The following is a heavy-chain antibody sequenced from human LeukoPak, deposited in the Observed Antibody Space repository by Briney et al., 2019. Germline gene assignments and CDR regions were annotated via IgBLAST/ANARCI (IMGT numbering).Heavy chain of an antibody. Sequence: PSETLSLTCTGSGGSISSSSYYWGWIRQPPGKGLEWIGSIYYSGSTYYNPSLKSRVTISVDTSKNQFSLKLSSVTAADTAVYYCAATAWIQLWSVPPASWGQGTLVTVSS. V-gene: IGHV4-39*01. CDR3: AATAWIQLWSVPPAS. D-gene: IGHD5-18*01. CDR2: IYYSGST. J-gene: IGHJ4*02. CDR1: GGSISSSSYY.